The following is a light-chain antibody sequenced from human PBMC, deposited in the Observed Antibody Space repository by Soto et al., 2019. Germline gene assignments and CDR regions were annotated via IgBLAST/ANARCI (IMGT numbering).Light chain of an antibody. CDR3: QQYGSSPLT. CDR2: GAS. Sequence: EIVLTQSPATLSLSPGERATLSCRASESVSTFLAWYQQKPGQAPRLLIYGASSRATGIPDRFSGSGSGTVFTLTISRLEPEDFAVFYCQQYGSSPLTFGGGTKVEIK. CDR1: ESVSTF. J-gene: IGKJ4*01. V-gene: IGKV3-20*01.